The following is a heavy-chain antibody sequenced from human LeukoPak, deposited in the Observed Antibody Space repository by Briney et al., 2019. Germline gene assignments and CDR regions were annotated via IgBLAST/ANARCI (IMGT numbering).Heavy chain of an antibody. V-gene: IGHV3-7*01. Sequence: GGSLRLSCAASGFTFSTYWMSWVRQAPGKGLEWVANIKQDGSEKYYVDSVKGRLTISRDNAKNSLYLQMNSLRDEDTAVYYCAKRYGDHEEYFQHWGQGTLVTVSS. CDR3: AKRYGDHEEYFQH. J-gene: IGHJ1*01. D-gene: IGHD4-17*01. CDR2: IKQDGSEK. CDR1: GFTFSTYW.